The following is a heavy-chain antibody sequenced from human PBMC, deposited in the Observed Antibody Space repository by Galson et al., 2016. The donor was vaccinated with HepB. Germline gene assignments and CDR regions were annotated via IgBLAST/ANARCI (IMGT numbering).Heavy chain of an antibody. V-gene: IGHV4-31*03. CDR2: IYYSGST. CDR1: GGSISSGGYY. D-gene: IGHD3-3*01. CDR3: ARAVNYDFWSAYVPYYYYGMDV. Sequence: TLSLTCTVSGGSISSGGYYWSWIRQHPGKGLEWIGYIYYSGSTYYNPSLKSRVTISVDTSKNQFSLKLSSVTAADTAVYYCARAVNYDFWSAYVPYYYYGMDVWGQGTTVTVSS. J-gene: IGHJ6*02.